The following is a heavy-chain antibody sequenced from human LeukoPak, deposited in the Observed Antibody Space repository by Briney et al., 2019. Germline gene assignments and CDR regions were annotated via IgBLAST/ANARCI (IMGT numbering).Heavy chain of an antibody. J-gene: IGHJ4*02. Sequence: GESLKISCKGSGYSFSSYWIGWVRQMPGKGLEWMGIIYPDDSDTRYSPSFQGQVTISADKSISTAYLQWSSLKASDTAIYYCARHTSLVAPTPVWGQGTLVTVSS. D-gene: IGHD5-12*01. CDR3: ARHTSLVAPTPV. V-gene: IGHV5-51*01. CDR1: GYSFSSYW. CDR2: IYPDDSDT.